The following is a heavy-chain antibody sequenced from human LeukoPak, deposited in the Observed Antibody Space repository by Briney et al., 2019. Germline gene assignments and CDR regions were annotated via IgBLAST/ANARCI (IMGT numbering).Heavy chain of an antibody. CDR2: ISSSSSYI. D-gene: IGHD5-12*01. J-gene: IGHJ3*02. V-gene: IGHV3-21*01. CDR1: GFTFSSYS. CDR3: AREATIHDAFDI. Sequence: GGSLRLSCAASGFTFSSYSMNWVRQAPGKGLEWVSSISSSSSYIYYADSVKGRFTISRDNAKNSLYLQMNSLRVEDTAVYYCAREATIHDAFDIWGQGTMVTVSS.